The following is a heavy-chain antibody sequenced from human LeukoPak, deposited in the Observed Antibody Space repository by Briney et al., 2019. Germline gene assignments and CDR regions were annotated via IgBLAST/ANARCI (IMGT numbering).Heavy chain of an antibody. Sequence: GGSLRLSCAASGFTFSSYSMNWVRQAPGKGLEWVSYISLDSSTMYYADSVKCRFTISRDNAENSLYLQMNSLRDDDTAVYYCARDDSAGAWELLWDYWGQGTLVTVSS. CDR3: ARDDSAGAWELLWDY. CDR2: ISLDSSTM. J-gene: IGHJ4*02. V-gene: IGHV3-48*02. D-gene: IGHD1-26*01. CDR1: GFTFSSYS.